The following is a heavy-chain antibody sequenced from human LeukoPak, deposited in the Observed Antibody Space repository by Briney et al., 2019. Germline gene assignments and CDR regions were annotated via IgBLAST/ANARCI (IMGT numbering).Heavy chain of an antibody. V-gene: IGHV4-61*02. D-gene: IGHD2-2*01. CDR3: ARYRADIVVVPAAIKGAFDI. J-gene: IGHJ3*02. CDR2: IYTSGST. CDR1: GGSISSGSYY. Sequence: SPPLSLPSTVSGGSISSGSYYWCWIRPPAGKGLEWIGLIYTSGSTNYNPSLKSRVTISVDTSKNQFSLKLSSVTAADTAVYYCARYRADIVVVPAAIKGAFDIWGQGTMVTVSS.